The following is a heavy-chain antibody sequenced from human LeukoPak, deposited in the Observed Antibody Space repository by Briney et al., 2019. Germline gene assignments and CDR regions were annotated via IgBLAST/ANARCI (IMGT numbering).Heavy chain of an antibody. J-gene: IGHJ5*02. CDR3: AHPTEYSSSWYGNWFDP. CDR2: INPSGGST. D-gene: IGHD6-13*01. Sequence: ASGKVSCKASGYTFTSYYMHWVRQAPGQGLEWMGIINPSGGSTSYAQKFQGRVTMTRDMSTSTVYMELSSPRAEDTAVYYCAHPTEYSSSWYGNWFDPSGQGTPVTVSS. CDR1: GYTFTSYY. V-gene: IGHV1-46*01.